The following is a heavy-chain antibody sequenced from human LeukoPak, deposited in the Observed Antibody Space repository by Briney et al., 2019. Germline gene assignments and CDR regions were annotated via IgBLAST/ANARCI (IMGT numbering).Heavy chain of an antibody. V-gene: IGHV1-18*01. CDR3: ARISASYYYYGMDV. J-gene: IGHJ6*02. Sequence: ASVRVSCKASGYTFATYSISWVRQAPGQGLEWMGWISAHNGHTNYAQKVQGRVTVTTDTSTTTAYMELRSLRSDDTAIYYCARISASYYYYGMDVWGQGTTVTVSS. CDR2: ISAHNGHT. CDR1: GYTFATYS.